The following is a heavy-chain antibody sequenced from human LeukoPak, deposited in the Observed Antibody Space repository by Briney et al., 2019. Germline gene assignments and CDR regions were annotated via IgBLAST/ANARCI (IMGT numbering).Heavy chain of an antibody. V-gene: IGHV1-2*02. D-gene: IGHD5-18*01. J-gene: IGHJ4*02. Sequence: GESLKISCKGSGYTFTGYYMHWVRQAPGQGLEWMGWINPNSGGTNYAQKFQGRVTMTRDTSISTAYMELSRLRSDDTAVYYCARGTGEGYSYGRYYFDYWGQGTLVTVSS. CDR2: INPNSGGT. CDR1: GYTFTGYY. CDR3: ARGTGEGYSYGRYYFDY.